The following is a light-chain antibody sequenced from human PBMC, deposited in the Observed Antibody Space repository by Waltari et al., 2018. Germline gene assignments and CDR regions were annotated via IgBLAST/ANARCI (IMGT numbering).Light chain of an antibody. CDR1: QSVLFSSNSRNY. Sequence: DIVMTQSPDSLAVALGERATLNFKSSQSVLFSSNSRNYLAWYQQKPGQSPKLVLYWASTRESGVPDRFSGSGSATDFTLTISSLQAEDVAVYYCQQYYSSPFTFGPGTKLEIK. CDR3: QQYYSSPFT. V-gene: IGKV4-1*01. J-gene: IGKJ3*01. CDR2: WAS.